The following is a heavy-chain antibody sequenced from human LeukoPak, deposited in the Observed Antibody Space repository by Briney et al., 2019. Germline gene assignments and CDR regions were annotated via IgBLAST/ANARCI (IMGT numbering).Heavy chain of an antibody. Sequence: SETLSLTCTVSGGSISSAISYWAWIRQPPGKGLEWIGSIFYSGNTYYNPSLKSRVTISVDTSKNQFSLKLSSVTAADTAVYYCARDREGYSYGRRDWFDPWGQGTLVTVSS. D-gene: IGHD5-18*01. CDR2: IFYSGNT. V-gene: IGHV4-39*07. CDR3: ARDREGYSYGRRDWFDP. J-gene: IGHJ5*02. CDR1: GGSISSAISY.